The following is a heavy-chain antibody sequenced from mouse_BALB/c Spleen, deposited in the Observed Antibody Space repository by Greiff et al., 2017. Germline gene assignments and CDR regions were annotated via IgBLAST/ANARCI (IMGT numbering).Heavy chain of an antibody. D-gene: IGHD1-1*01. V-gene: IGHV1-54*01. Sequence: QVQLKESGAELVRPGTSVKVSCKASGYAFTNYLIEWVKQRPGQGLEWIGVINPGSGGTNYNEKFKGKATLTADKSSSTAYMQLSSLTSDDSAVYFCAAVNPSFDYWGQGTTLTVSS. CDR2: INPGSGGT. CDR1: GYAFTNYL. CDR3: AAVNPSFDY. J-gene: IGHJ2*01.